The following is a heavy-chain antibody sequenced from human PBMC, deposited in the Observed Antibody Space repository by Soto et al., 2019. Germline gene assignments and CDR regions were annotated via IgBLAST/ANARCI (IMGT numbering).Heavy chain of an antibody. CDR3: ARDLVCSRTSCKRGYYSYYGMNV. D-gene: IGHD2-2*01. V-gene: IGHV3-21*01. CDR1: GFTFSIYS. Sequence: PGGSLRRCCAASGFTFSIYSMNWVRQAQGKGPEWVSSISSSSSYICYAASAKGRFTISRDNSENSQYLQMNSLRAEDTDVYYCARDLVCSRTSCKRGYYSYYGMNVWGQGATVTVS. J-gene: IGHJ6*02. CDR2: ISSSSSYI.